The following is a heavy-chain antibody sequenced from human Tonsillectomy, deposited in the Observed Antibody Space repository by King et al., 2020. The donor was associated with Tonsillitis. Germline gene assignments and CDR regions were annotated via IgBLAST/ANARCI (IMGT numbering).Heavy chain of an antibody. D-gene: IGHD1-26*01. CDR2: IYFSGST. Sequence: VQLQESGPGLVTPSETLSLTCTISFGSISSFYGSWLRQPPGEGLEWIGDIYFSGSTNFNPSLMSRVIISADTSKNQFSLKLSSVTAADTAVYYWARMPEGGATTTGWGALDYWGQGTLVTVSS. CDR3: ARMPEGGATTTGWGALDY. V-gene: IGHV4-59*01. J-gene: IGHJ4*02. CDR1: FGSISSFY.